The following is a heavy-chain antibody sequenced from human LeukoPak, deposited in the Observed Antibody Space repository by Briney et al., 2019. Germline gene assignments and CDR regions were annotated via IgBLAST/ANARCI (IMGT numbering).Heavy chain of an antibody. Sequence: GGSLSLSCGGSGFTHITYWMSCVRQAPGKGLEWVANIKQDGSVKYYMDSMKGRLTISRANAKNSLYLQMNSVRTEDAAVYYCARDYGGYFGYWGQGTLVTVSS. CDR2: IKQDGSVK. V-gene: IGHV3-7*01. D-gene: IGHD3-16*01. CDR3: ARDYGGYFGY. J-gene: IGHJ4*02. CDR1: GFTHITYW.